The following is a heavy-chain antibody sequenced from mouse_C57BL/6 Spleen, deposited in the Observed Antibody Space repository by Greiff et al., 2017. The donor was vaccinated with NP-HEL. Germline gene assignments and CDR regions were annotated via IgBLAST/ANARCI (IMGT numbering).Heavy chain of an antibody. Sequence: EVKLMESGGGLVKPGGSLKLSCAASGFTFSDYGMHWVRQAPEKGLEWVAYISSGSSTIYYADTVKGRFTISRDNAKNTLFLQMTSLRSEDTAMYYCARRSYSNYVDWYFDVWGTGTTVTVSS. J-gene: IGHJ1*03. CDR1: GFTFSDYG. V-gene: IGHV5-17*01. CDR3: ARRSYSNYVDWYFDV. D-gene: IGHD2-5*01. CDR2: ISSGSSTI.